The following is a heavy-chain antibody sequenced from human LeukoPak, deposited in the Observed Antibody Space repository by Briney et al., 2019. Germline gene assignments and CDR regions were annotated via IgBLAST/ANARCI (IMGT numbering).Heavy chain of an antibody. J-gene: IGHJ4*02. CDR2: IYLDGRT. V-gene: IGHV3-53*01. D-gene: IGHD3-10*01. CDR1: GVTVSSIY. CDR3: ATLKGWYGEGCFDC. Sequence: GGSLRLSCAASGVTVSSIYMGWVRQAPGKGLDWVSVIYLDGRTYYTESVKGRFTISRDSSENYLFLQMNSLRAEDTAVYYCATLKGWYGEGCFDCWGQGTLVTVSS.